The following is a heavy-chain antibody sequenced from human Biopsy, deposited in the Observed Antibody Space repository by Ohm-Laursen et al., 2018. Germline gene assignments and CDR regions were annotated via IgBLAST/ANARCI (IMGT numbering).Heavy chain of an antibody. CDR1: DGSINSYY. CDR3: ARDRGYYSDRTVPGYFDL. D-gene: IGHD3-22*01. V-gene: IGHV4-59*01. J-gene: IGHJ2*01. Sequence: TLSLTCAVSDGSINSYYWNWIRQPPGKRLEWIGNIYYTGSTDYNPSLQSRVTISVDTSKDHSSLRLRSVTPADTAIYCARDRGYYSDRTVPGYFDLWGRGTLVTVSS. CDR2: IYYTGST.